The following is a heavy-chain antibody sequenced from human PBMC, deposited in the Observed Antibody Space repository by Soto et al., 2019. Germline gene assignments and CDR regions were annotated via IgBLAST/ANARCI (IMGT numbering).Heavy chain of an antibody. CDR1: GFTFSNYD. D-gene: IGHD2-21*01. J-gene: IGHJ4*02. CDR3: VALCSHIF. Sequence: EVQLVESGGGLVQPGGSLRLSCVVSGFTFSNYDMHWVRQATGKGLEWVSAIASAGDTYYADSVKGRFTISRENAGDSLFLQMSSLGFGDTAVYYWVALCSHIFWGQGTLVTVSS. CDR2: IASAGDT. V-gene: IGHV3-13*04.